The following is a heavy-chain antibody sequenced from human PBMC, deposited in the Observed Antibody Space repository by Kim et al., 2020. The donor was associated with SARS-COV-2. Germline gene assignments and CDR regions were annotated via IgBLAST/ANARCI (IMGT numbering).Heavy chain of an antibody. CDR1: GYTFIGYY. D-gene: IGHD5-12*01. CDR2: INPNSGGT. J-gene: IGHJ4*02. CDR3: ARGGMATTNAAVY. Sequence: ASVKVSCKASGYTFIGYYIHWVRQAPGQGPEWMGWINPNSGGTDYAQKFQGRVTMTRDTSISTAYMELSTLRSDDTAVYYCARGGMATTNAAVYWGQGTLVTVSS. V-gene: IGHV1-2*02.